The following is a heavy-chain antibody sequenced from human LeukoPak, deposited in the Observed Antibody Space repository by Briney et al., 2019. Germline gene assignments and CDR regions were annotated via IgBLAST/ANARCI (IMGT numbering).Heavy chain of an antibody. CDR1: GGSISSGGYY. V-gene: IGHV4-31*03. CDR2: IYYSGST. D-gene: IGHD3-22*01. CDR3: ARDYYDSSGYYSAFDI. Sequence: PSETLSLTCTVSGGSISSGGYYWSWIRQHPGKGLEWIGYIYYSGSTYYNPSLKSRVTISADTSKNQFSLKLSSVTAADTAVYYCARDYYDSSGYYSAFDIWGQGTMVTVSS. J-gene: IGHJ3*02.